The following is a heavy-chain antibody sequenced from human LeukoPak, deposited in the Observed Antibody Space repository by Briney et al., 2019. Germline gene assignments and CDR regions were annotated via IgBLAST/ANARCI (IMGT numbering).Heavy chain of an antibody. J-gene: IGHJ4*02. CDR1: GGTFSSYA. D-gene: IGHD3-10*01. Sequence: GASVKVSCKASGGTFSSYAISWVRQAPGQGLEWMGGIIPIFGTANYAQKFQGRVTITADESTSTAYMELSSLRSEDTAVYYCARSPWGSGSYYLQVPYYFDYWGQGTLVTVSS. CDR2: IIPIFGTA. CDR3: ARSPWGSGSYYLQVPYYFDY. V-gene: IGHV1-69*13.